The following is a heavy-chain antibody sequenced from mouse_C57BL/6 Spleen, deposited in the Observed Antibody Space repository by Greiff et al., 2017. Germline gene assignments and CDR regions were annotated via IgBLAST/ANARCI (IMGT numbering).Heavy chain of an antibody. D-gene: IGHD1-1*01. Sequence: VQLQQSGAELVKPGASVKLSCKASGYTFTSYWMQWVKQRPGQGLEWIGEIDPSDSYTNYNQKFKGKATLTVDTSSSTAYMQLSSLTSEDSAVYYCARRFTTVVVDYWGQGTTRTVSS. CDR3: ARRFTTVVVDY. J-gene: IGHJ2*01. V-gene: IGHV1-50*01. CDR1: GYTFTSYW. CDR2: IDPSDSYT.